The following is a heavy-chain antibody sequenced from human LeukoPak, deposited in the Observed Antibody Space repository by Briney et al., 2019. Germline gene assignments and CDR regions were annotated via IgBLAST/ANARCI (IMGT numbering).Heavy chain of an antibody. V-gene: IGHV3-30-3*01. D-gene: IGHD2-2*02. Sequence: TGGSLRLSCAASGFTFSSYAMHWVRQAPGKGLEWVAVIPYDGSNKYYADSVKGRFTISRDNSKNTLYLQMNSLRAEDTAVYYCARAPPARGYCISTSCYTEYYFDYWGQGTLVTVSS. CDR1: GFTFSSYA. CDR2: IPYDGSNK. J-gene: IGHJ4*02. CDR3: ARAPPARGYCISTSCYTEYYFDY.